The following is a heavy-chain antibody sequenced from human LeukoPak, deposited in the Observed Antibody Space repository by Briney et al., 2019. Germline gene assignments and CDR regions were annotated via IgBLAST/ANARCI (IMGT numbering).Heavy chain of an antibody. V-gene: IGHV3-30*04. CDR2: ISYDGSDN. Sequence: PGRSLRLSCAASGFNFNNYAMHWVRQAPGKGLEWLSVISYDGSDNSSADSVQGRFTISRDTSKNTLYLQMNSLTTGDTAVYYCARDQGATLVRGVTPYLDFWGQGTLVSVSS. CDR1: GFNFNNYA. J-gene: IGHJ4*02. D-gene: IGHD3-10*01. CDR3: ARDQGATLVRGVTPYLDF.